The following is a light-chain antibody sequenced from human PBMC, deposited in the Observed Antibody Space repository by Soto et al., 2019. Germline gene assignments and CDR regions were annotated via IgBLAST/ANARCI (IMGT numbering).Light chain of an antibody. CDR3: PKYDRAPSA. CDR2: AAS. J-gene: IGKJ1*01. CDR1: QDIKKF. V-gene: IGKV1-27*01. Sequence: DIQVTQSPYSLSASPGDRITITCRASQDIKKFLAWYQQKPGEVPHLLIYAASTLPPGVPSRFSGNASGTDFTLTTASLQTEDVATYYCPKYDRAPSAFGQGKKVDVK.